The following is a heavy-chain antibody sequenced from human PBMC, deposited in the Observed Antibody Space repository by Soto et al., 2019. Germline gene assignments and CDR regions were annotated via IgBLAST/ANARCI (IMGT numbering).Heavy chain of an antibody. CDR3: ARDTVEGAAAVVFSF. D-gene: IGHD6-13*01. CDR1: GFTFSSYA. J-gene: IGHJ4*02. CDR2: ISYDGSNK. V-gene: IGHV3-30-3*01. Sequence: PGGSLRLSCAASGFTFSSYAMHWVRQAPGKGLEWVAVISYDGSNKYYADSVKGRFTISRDNSKNTLYLQMNSLRAEDAAVYYCARDTVEGAAAVVFSFWGQGTLVTVSA.